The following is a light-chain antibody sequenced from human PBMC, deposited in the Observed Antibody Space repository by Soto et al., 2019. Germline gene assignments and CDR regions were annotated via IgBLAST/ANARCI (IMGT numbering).Light chain of an antibody. CDR1: SSVIGGYNY. Sequence: QSALTQPASVSGSPGQSITISCAGTSSVIGGYNYVSWYQQHPGKAPKVVIYEVSNRPSGVSNRFSGSKSGNTASLTISGLQAEDEADYFCSSFTIRSTLYVFXTGTKVTV. J-gene: IGLJ1*01. CDR3: SSFTIRSTLYV. V-gene: IGLV2-14*01. CDR2: EVS.